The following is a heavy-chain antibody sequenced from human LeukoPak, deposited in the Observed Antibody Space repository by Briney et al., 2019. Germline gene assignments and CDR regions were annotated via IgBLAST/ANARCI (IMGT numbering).Heavy chain of an antibody. CDR2: INHSGST. Sequence: PSETLSLTCAVYGGSFSEYHWTWIRQPPGKGLEWIGEINHSGSTNSYPSLKSRVTMSVDTSKNQFFLNLRSGTAADTAIYYCARGGITMVRGRVGMDVWGQGTTVTVSS. J-gene: IGHJ6*02. D-gene: IGHD3-10*01. CDR1: GGSFSEYH. V-gene: IGHV4-34*01. CDR3: ARGGITMVRGRVGMDV.